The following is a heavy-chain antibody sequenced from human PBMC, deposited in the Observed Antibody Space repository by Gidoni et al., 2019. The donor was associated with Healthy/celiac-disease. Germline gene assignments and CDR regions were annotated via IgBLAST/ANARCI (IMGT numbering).Heavy chain of an antibody. CDR3: AKDPYDSSGYYYLGAFDI. V-gene: IGHV3-23*01. CDR1: GLTLRSSD. D-gene: IGHD3-22*01. J-gene: IGHJ3*02. CDR2: ISGSGGST. Sequence: EVQLLEAGGGLVQPGGSLRLSCPASGLTLRSSDMSWVRQAPGKGLEWVSAISGSGGSTYYADSVKGRFTISRDNSKNTLYLQMNSLRAEDTAVYCWAKDPYDSSGYYYLGAFDIWGQGTMVTVSS.